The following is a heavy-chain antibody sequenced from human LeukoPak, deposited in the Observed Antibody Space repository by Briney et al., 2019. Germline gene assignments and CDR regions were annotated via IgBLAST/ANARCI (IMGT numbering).Heavy chain of an antibody. Sequence: GESLKISCKGSGYSFTSYWIGWVRQMTGKGLEWMGIIYPGDSDTRYSPSFQGQGTISVDKSSSTAYLEWRSLKASDTAMYYCARRGGMGSDTNYIFDYWGQGTLLTVSS. CDR2: IYPGDSDT. J-gene: IGHJ4*02. D-gene: IGHD3-10*01. V-gene: IGHV5-51*01. CDR3: ARRGGMGSDTNYIFDY. CDR1: GYSFTSYW.